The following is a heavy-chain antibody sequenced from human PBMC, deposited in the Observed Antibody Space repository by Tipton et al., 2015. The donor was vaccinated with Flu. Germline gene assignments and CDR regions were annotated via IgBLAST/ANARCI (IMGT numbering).Heavy chain of an antibody. CDR1: GFSLNKYW. D-gene: IGHD6-13*01. Sequence: SLRLSCVASGFSLNKYWMAWVRQAPGKGLEWVANINPDGSTEYYADSVKGRFTISRDNAKNSLYLQMNSLRAEDTAVYNCARAIGAAGAYWGQGTLVTVSS. J-gene: IGHJ4*02. V-gene: IGHV3-7*01. CDR3: ARAIGAAGAY. CDR2: INPDGSTE.